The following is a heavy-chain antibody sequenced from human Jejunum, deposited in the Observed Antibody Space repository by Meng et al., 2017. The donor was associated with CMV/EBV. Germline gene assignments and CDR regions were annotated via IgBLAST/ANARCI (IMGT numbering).Heavy chain of an antibody. CDR3: AKTQKLAQYDSFDI. V-gene: IGHV3-23*01. CDR1: GFTFSDHT. Sequence: SGFTFSDHTMNWVRQTPGKGLEWVSTITSGISTYYADSVKGRFTISRDNSKNTLYLEMNSLRAEDTAIYYCAKTQKLAQYDSFDIWGQGTMVTVSS. D-gene: IGHD6-13*01. J-gene: IGHJ3*02. CDR2: ITSGIST.